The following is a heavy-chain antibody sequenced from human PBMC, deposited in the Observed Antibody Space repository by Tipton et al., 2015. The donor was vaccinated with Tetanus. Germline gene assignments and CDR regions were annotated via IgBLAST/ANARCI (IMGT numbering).Heavy chain of an antibody. D-gene: IGHD3-3*01. J-gene: IGHJ5*02. Sequence: SLRLSCTASGFTFDKYAMNWVRQAPGKGLEWVSGISGTGTTVDYADSVKGRFTISRDNAKNSLYLQMNSLRDEDTAIYYCARDFRPIFGVAQPFDPWGQGTLVTVSS. CDR1: GFTFDKYA. V-gene: IGHV3-48*02. CDR3: ARDFRPIFGVAQPFDP. CDR2: ISGTGTTV.